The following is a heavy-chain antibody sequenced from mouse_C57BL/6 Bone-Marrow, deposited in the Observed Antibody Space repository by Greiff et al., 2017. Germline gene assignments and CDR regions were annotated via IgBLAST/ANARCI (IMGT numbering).Heavy chain of an antibody. CDR2: IRNKANGYTT. D-gene: IGHD1-1*01. J-gene: IGHJ4*01. Sequence: EVQVVESGGGLVQPGGSLSLSCAASGFTFTDYYMSWVRQPPGKALEWLGFIRNKANGYTTEYSASVKGRFTISRDTSQSILYLQMNALRAEDSATYYCARYYGSSYDYAMDYWGQGTSVTVSS. CDR3: ARYYGSSYDYAMDY. V-gene: IGHV7-3*01. CDR1: GFTFTDYY.